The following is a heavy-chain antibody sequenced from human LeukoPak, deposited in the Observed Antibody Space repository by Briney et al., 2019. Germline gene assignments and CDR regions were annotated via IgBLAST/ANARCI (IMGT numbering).Heavy chain of an antibody. CDR1: GFTFSSYA. CDR2: IKQDGNEK. V-gene: IGHV3-7*02. D-gene: IGHD1-26*01. Sequence: GGSLRLSCAASGFTFSSYAMSWVRQTPGKGLEWVANIKQDGNEKYYVDSVKGRFSISRDNAKNSVYLQMNSLRAEDTAVYYCARLMGERSLFDYWGQGVLVTVSS. J-gene: IGHJ4*02. CDR3: ARLMGERSLFDY.